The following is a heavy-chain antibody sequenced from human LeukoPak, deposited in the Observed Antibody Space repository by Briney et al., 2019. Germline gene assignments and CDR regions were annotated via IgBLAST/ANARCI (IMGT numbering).Heavy chain of an antibody. J-gene: IGHJ4*02. Sequence: LPGRSLRLSCAASGFTFDDNAMHWVRQAPGKGLEWVSGISWNSGSIGYADSVKGRFTISRDNAKNSLYLQMNSLRAKDAALYYCAKSRSYDIGDPYFGYWGQGTLITVSS. D-gene: IGHD3-22*01. V-gene: IGHV3-9*01. CDR2: ISWNSGSI. CDR1: GFTFDDNA. CDR3: AKSRSYDIGDPYFGY.